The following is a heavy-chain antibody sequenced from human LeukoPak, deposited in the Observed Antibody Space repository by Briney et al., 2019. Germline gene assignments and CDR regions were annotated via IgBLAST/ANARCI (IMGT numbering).Heavy chain of an antibody. CDR2: IYYSGST. J-gene: IGHJ4*02. CDR3: AKATGIPSYYFDY. V-gene: IGHV4-59*01. Sequence: SETLSLTCTVSGGSISSYYWSWIRQPPGKGLEWIGYIYYSGSTNYNPSLKSRVTISVDTSKNQFSLKLSSVTAADTAVYYCAKATGIPSYYFDYCGQGTLATVSS. CDR1: GGSISSYY.